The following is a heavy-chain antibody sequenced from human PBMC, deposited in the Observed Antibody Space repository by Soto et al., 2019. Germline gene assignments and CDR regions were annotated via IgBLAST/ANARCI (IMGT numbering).Heavy chain of an antibody. D-gene: IGHD6-19*01. V-gene: IGHV4-34*01. CDR1: GGSFNSYY. Sequence: PSETLSLTCAVDGGSFNSYYWSWIRQPPGKGLEWIAEINHRGSSNRNPALESRITISVDTSKNQFSLELNSVTAADTAVYYCARAGFSNGFYGTFDYWGQGTLVT. CDR2: INHRGSS. CDR3: ARAGFSNGFYGTFDY. J-gene: IGHJ4*02.